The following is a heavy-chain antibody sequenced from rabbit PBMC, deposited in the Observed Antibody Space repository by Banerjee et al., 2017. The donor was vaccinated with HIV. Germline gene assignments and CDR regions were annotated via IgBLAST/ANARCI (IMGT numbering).Heavy chain of an antibody. Sequence: QEQLVESGGGLVQPGGSLTLSCKASGFDFSSYGVSWVRQAPGKGLEWIGCIYAGSSGTTYYASWAKGRFTISKTSSTTVTLQMTSLTAADTATYFCARDYSGYSLFQLWGQGTLVTVS. CDR1: GFDFSSYG. CDR3: ARDYSGYSLFQL. CDR2: IYAGSSGTT. V-gene: IGHV1S45*01. D-gene: IGHD7-1*01. J-gene: IGHJ4*01.